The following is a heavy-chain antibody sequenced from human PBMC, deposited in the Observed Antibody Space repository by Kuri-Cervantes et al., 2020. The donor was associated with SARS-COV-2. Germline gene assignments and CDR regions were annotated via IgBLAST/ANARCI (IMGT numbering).Heavy chain of an antibody. J-gene: IGHJ4*02. CDR3: VRDGDHWNFDY. Sequence: GSLRLSCAASGFTFSSYAMHWVRQAPGKGLEWVAVISYDGSNKNFADSLKGRFTISRDNSKNTLYLQMNSLRAEDTAVYYCVRDGDHWNFDYWGQGTLVTVSS. CDR2: ISYDGSNK. D-gene: IGHD1-1*01. V-gene: IGHV3-30*07. CDR1: GFTFSSYA.